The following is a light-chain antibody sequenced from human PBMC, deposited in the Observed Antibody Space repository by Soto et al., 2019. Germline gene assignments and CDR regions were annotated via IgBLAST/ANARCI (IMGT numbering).Light chain of an antibody. J-gene: IGKJ5*01. CDR3: QQYTGPPTT. V-gene: IGKV3-20*01. CDR1: QPVSSNY. CDR2: GAS. Sequence: DIILTQSPDTLSLSPGERATLSCRAIQPVSSNYLAWCQQRPGQAPRLLIYGASTRDAGIPDRFSGSGSWTYFTLTITRLAPEDAAVYFCQQYTGPPTTFCQGTRLQIK.